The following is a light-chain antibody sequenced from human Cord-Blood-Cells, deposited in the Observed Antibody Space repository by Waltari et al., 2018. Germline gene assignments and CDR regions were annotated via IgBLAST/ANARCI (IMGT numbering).Light chain of an antibody. J-gene: IGKJ3*01. CDR3: QQYYSTPFT. V-gene: IGKV4-1*01. CDR2: WAS. Sequence: DIVMPQSPASLAVSLGERATINCKSSQSVLYSSNNQNYLAWYQQKPGQPPKLLIYWASTRESGVPDRFSGSGSGTDFTLTISSLQAEDVAVYYCQQYYSTPFTFGPGTKVDIK. CDR1: QSVLYSSNNQNY.